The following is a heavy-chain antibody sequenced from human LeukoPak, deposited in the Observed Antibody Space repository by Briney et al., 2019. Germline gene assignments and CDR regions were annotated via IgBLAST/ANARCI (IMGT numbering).Heavy chain of an antibody. CDR2: IYYSGST. CDR3: ARLTTGTTKRFDP. V-gene: IGHV4-31*03. CDR1: GGSISSGGYY. J-gene: IGHJ5*02. D-gene: IGHD1-1*01. Sequence: PSQTLSLTCTVSGGSISSGGYYWSWIRQHPGKGLEWIGYIYYSGSTYYNPSLKSRVTISVDTSKNQFSLKLSSVTAADTAVYYCARLTTGTTKRFDPWGQGTLVTVSS.